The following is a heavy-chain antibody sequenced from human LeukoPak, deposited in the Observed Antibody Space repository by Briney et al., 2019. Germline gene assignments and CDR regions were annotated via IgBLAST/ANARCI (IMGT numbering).Heavy chain of an antibody. V-gene: IGHV4-39*01. J-gene: IGHJ4*02. Sequence: SETLSLTCSVSGGSVSNSNYYCGWGRQPPGKGRERIGSIYYSGSTYDNPSLKSRVTISVDTSKNQFSLKLSSVTAADTAVYYCARQRGYCSGGSCYGMFDYWGQGTLVTVSS. CDR1: GGSVSNSNYY. CDR2: IYYSGST. D-gene: IGHD2-15*01. CDR3: ARQRGYCSGGSCYGMFDY.